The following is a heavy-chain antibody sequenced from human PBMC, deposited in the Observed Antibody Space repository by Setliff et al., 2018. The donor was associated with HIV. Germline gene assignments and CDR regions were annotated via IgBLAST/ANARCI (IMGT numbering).Heavy chain of an antibody. Sequence: PGGSLRLSCAASGFTFSNSWMTWVRQAPGKGLEWVANIKKDGSDKFYVDSVKGRFAISRDNAKNSLNLEMNSLRADDTAVYYCARDPHWGAFDIWGQGTMVTVSS. CDR1: GFTFSNSW. V-gene: IGHV3-7*03. CDR2: IKKDGSDK. CDR3: ARDPHWGAFDI. J-gene: IGHJ3*02. D-gene: IGHD7-27*01.